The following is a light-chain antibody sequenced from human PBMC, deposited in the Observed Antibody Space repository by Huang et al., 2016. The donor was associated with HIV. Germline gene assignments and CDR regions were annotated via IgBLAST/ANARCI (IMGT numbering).Light chain of an antibody. CDR1: QSVSHY. Sequence: IVLTQSPASLSLSPGERATLSCRTSQSVSHYLAWYQHNPGQPPRLLIYGASRRATDIPTRFNGTGSGTDFTLTISSLETEDSAVYYCQESDTWPRLTLGGGTKVEIK. CDR2: GAS. V-gene: IGKV3-11*01. CDR3: QESDTWPRLT. J-gene: IGKJ4*01.